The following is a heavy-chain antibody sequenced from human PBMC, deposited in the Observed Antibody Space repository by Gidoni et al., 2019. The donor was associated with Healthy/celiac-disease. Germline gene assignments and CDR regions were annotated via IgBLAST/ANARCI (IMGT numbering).Heavy chain of an antibody. Sequence: QVQLQESGPGLVKPSGTRSLTCAVSGGSISSSNWWSWVRQPPGKWLEWIGEIYHSWSTNYNPSLKIRVTISVDKSKNQFSLKLSSVTAADTAVYYCARGPGAVAGPQAIWGQGTMVTVSS. CDR3: ARGPGAVAGPQAI. D-gene: IGHD6-19*01. CDR2: IYHSWST. J-gene: IGHJ3*02. V-gene: IGHV4-4*02. CDR1: GGSISSSNW.